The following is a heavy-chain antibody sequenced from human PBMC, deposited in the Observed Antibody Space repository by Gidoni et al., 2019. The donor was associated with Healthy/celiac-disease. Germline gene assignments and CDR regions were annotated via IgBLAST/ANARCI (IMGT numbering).Heavy chain of an antibody. D-gene: IGHD3-10*01. J-gene: IGHJ6*02. CDR2: INPNSGGT. CDR1: GYTFTGYY. V-gene: IGHV1-2*04. CDR3: ARDLGSGSYYYYGMDV. Sequence: VQLAQSGAEVKKPGASVKVSCKASGYTFTGYYMHWVRQAPGQGLEWMGWINPNSGGTNYAQKFQGWVTMTRDTSISTAYMELSRLRSDDTAVYYCARDLGSGSYYYYGMDVWGQGTTVTVSS.